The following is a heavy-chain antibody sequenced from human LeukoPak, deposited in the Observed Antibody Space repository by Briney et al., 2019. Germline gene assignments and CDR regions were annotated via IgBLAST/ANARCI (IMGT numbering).Heavy chain of an antibody. J-gene: IGHJ4*02. CDR2: ITTTGTYI. CDR3: VRDFGYCSGGNCYTVLDY. V-gene: IGHV3-21*01. Sequence: GGSLRLSCAASGFSFSDYNMNWVRQAPGKALEWVSSITTTGTYIYYGDSVKGRFTISRDNAKNSLYLQMNGLRAEDTAVYYCVRDFGYCSGGNCYTVLDYWGQGTLVTVSS. CDR1: GFSFSDYN. D-gene: IGHD2-15*01.